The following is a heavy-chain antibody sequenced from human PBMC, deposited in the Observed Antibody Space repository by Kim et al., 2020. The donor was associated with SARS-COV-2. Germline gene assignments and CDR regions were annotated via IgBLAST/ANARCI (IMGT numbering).Heavy chain of an antibody. D-gene: IGHD2-15*01. V-gene: IGHV3-15*01. CDR3: TTEFCGGGSCFPSRNFYYYYYGMDV. CDR2: IKSKTDGWTT. Sequence: GGSLRLSCAASGFTFSNAWMSWVRQAPGKGLEWVGRIKSKTDGWTTDYAAPVKGRFTISRDDSKNTLYLQMNSLKTEDTAVYYCTTEFCGGGSCFPSRNFYYYYYGMDVWGQGTTVTVSS. CDR1: GFTFSNAW. J-gene: IGHJ6*02.